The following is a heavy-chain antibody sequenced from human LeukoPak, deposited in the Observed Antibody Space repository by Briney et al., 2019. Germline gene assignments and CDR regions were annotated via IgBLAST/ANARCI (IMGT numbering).Heavy chain of an antibody. CDR1: GFTFSSYG. J-gene: IGHJ4*02. V-gene: IGHV3-33*06. D-gene: IGHD3-22*01. CDR2: IWYDGSNK. CDR3: AKDQATMIVVVTHFDY. Sequence: PGGSLRLSCAASGFTFSSYGMHWVRQAPGKGLDWVAVIWYDGSNKYYADFVKGRFTISRDNSKNTLYLQMNSLRAEDTAVYYCAKDQATMIVVVTHFDYWGQGTLVTVSS.